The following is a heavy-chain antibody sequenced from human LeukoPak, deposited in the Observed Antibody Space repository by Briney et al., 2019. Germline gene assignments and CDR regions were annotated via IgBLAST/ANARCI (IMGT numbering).Heavy chain of an antibody. CDR1: GGSISSSSYY. Sequence: SETLSLTCTVSGGSISSSSYYWGWIRQPPGKGLEWIGSIYSSGSTYYNPSLKSRVTISVDTSKNQFSLNLSSVPASDTAVYYCTRRGGSGRSFDYWGQGILVTVSS. J-gene: IGHJ4*02. V-gene: IGHV4-39*01. CDR2: IYSSGST. CDR3: TRRGGSGRSFDY. D-gene: IGHD3-10*01.